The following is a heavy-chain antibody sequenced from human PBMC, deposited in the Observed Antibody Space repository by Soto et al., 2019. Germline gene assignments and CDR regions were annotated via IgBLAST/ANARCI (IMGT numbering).Heavy chain of an antibody. CDR1: GGSISSGGYY. J-gene: IGHJ4*02. D-gene: IGHD3-22*01. CDR3: ARVVYDSSGYYTSTFDY. Sequence: PSETLSLTCTVSGGSISSGGYYWSWIRQHPGKGLEWIGYIYYSGSTYYNPSLKSRVTISVDTSKNQFSLKLSSVTAADTAVYYCARVVYDSSGYYTSTFDYRAQRTPVTGSS. CDR2: IYYSGST. V-gene: IGHV4-31*03.